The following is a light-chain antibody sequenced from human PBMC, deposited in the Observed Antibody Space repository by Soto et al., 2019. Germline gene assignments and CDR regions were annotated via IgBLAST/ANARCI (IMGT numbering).Light chain of an antibody. CDR2: GAS. Sequence: EIVMTQSPATLSVSPGERATLSCRASQSVSSNLAWYQQKPGQAPRLLIYGASTRATGIPARFSGSGSGTEFTLTLSSVQSEDFAVYYGQQYNNWPPLTFGGGTKVEIK. J-gene: IGKJ4*01. V-gene: IGKV3-15*01. CDR1: QSVSSN. CDR3: QQYNNWPPLT.